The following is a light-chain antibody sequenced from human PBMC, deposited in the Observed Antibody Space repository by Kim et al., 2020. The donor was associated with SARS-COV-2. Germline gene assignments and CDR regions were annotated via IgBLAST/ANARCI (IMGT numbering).Light chain of an antibody. CDR2: QDT. V-gene: IGLV3-1*01. Sequence: VSPGQTATITCSGDKMGDKYVCWYQQKPGQSPVLVSYQDTKRPSGIPERFSGSNSGNTATLTISGTQAMDEADYYCQAWDSSTKGVFGGGTQLTVL. J-gene: IGLJ3*02. CDR1: KMGDKY. CDR3: QAWDSSTKGV.